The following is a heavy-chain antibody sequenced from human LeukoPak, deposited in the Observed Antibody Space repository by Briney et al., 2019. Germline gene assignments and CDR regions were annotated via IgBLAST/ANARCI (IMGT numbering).Heavy chain of an antibody. J-gene: IGHJ4*02. Sequence: SETLSLTCSVSGRSISPYYWSWFGQAPGGGLEWVGYIFSRGAASYKPSLKSRVTLSVDTSKNQFSLRLNSVTAADTAVYYCARLALQEVGATQTYYLDYWGQGTLVTVSS. CDR2: IFSRGAA. CDR3: ARLALQEVGATQTYYLDY. V-gene: IGHV4-59*01. CDR1: GRSISPYY. D-gene: IGHD1-26*01.